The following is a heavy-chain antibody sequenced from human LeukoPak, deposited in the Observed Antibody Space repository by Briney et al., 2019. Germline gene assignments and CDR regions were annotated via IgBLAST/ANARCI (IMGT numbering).Heavy chain of an antibody. CDR1: GESFSGYY. J-gene: IGHJ4*02. V-gene: IGHV4-34*01. CDR3: ARGTTLIRGGDY. D-gene: IGHD3-10*01. CDR2: INHSGST. Sequence: SETLSLTCPVYGESFSGYYWSWIRQPPGKGLEWIGEINHSGSTNYNPSLKSRVTVSVDTSKNQFSLKLSSATAADTAVYYCARGTTLIRGGDYWGQGTLVTVSS.